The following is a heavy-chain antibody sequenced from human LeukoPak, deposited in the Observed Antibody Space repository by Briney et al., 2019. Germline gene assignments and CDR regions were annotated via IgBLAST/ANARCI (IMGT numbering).Heavy chain of an antibody. Sequence: PGESLRLACAASGFTVSNNRLSWVRQAPGMGLEWVSTIYSDGNTYYPDSVKGRFTISRDGSKNTLYLQLNSLRTEDTAIYYCVREREGSNSEHWGQGTLVTVSS. CDR1: GFTVSNNR. V-gene: IGHV3-53*01. CDR3: VREREGSNSEH. CDR2: IYSDGNT. J-gene: IGHJ1*01. D-gene: IGHD1-26*01.